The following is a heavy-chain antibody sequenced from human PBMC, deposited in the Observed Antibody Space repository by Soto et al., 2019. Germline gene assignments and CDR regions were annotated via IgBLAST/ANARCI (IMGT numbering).Heavy chain of an antibody. Sequence: QVQLQQWGAGLLKPSETLSLTCAVYGGSFSGYYWSWIRQPPGKGLEWIGEINHSGSTNYNPSLKSRVNISVDTSKNQFSLKLSSVTAADTAVYYCARALPLLWFGELLSNWFDPWGQGTLVTVSS. D-gene: IGHD3-10*01. CDR1: GGSFSGYY. J-gene: IGHJ5*02. CDR2: INHSGST. CDR3: ARALPLLWFGELLSNWFDP. V-gene: IGHV4-34*01.